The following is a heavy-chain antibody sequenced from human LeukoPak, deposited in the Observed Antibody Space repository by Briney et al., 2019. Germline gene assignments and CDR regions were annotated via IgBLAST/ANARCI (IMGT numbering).Heavy chain of an antibody. V-gene: IGHV3-74*01. CDR1: GFTFSNYW. D-gene: IGHD1-1*01. J-gene: IGHJ4*02. CDR3: ARGTGTTFDY. CDR2: FDTDGSST. Sequence: GGSLRLSCAASGFTFSNYWMHWVRQAPGKGLVWVSRFDTDGSSTTYADSVKGRFTISRDNAKNTLYLQMNSLRAEDMAVYYCARGTGTTFDYWGQGTLVTVSS.